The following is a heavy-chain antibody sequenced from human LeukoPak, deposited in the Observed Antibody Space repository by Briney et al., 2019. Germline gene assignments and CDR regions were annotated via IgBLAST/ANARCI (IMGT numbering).Heavy chain of an antibody. D-gene: IGHD1-1*01. V-gene: IGHV3-23*01. CDR3: ATVSEY. Sequence: GSLRLSCAASGFTFSSYAMSWVRQAPGKGLEWVSAISGSGGSTYYADSVKGRFTISRDNAKNTVYLQMNGLRAEDTSVYFCATVSEYWGQGTLVTVSS. J-gene: IGHJ4*02. CDR1: GFTFSSYA. CDR2: ISGSGGST.